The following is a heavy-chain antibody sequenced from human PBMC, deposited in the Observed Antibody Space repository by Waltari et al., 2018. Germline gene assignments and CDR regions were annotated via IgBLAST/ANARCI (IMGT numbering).Heavy chain of an antibody. J-gene: IGHJ4*02. CDR2: INVGNGDT. CDR3: ARGSRLPFFDW. V-gene: IGHV1-3*03. D-gene: IGHD4-17*01. Sequence: QVQLVQSGTEVKKPGATVKVSCKTSGYTFISYSMHWVRQAPGQRPEWMGWINVGNGDTKYSQEFQGRVTITSDTFARTIYMELRSLRSEDMAVYFCARGSRLPFFDWWGQGTLVSVSS. CDR1: GYTFISYS.